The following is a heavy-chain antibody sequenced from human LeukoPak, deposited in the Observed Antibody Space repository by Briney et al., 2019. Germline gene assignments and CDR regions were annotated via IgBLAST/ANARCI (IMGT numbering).Heavy chain of an antibody. CDR2: IWYDGSYK. V-gene: IGHV3-33*01. J-gene: IGHJ3*02. Sequence: GGSLRLSCAASGFTFSNYAMHWVRQPPGKGLEWVAIIWYDGSYKYYADSVKGRFTVSRDNSKNTLYLQVNSLTAEDTAVYYCARGNSVAFDIWGQGTMVTVSS. D-gene: IGHD4-23*01. CDR3: ARGNSVAFDI. CDR1: GFTFSNYA.